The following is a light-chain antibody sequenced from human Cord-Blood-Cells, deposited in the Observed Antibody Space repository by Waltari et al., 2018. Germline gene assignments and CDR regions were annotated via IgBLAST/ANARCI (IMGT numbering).Light chain of an antibody. Sequence: DIQMTQSPSSLSAYVGDRVTITCRASQSISSYFNWYQQKPGTAPKLRIYAASSVQSGVPSRFSGSGSGTDFTLTISSLQPAEFATYYCQQSYNTQSTFGQRTNLEIK. J-gene: IGKJ1*01. CDR1: QSISSY. CDR2: AAS. V-gene: IGKV1-39*01. CDR3: QQSYNTQST.